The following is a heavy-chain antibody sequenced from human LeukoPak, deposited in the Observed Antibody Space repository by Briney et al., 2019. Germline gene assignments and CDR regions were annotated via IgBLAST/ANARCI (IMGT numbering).Heavy chain of an antibody. J-gene: IGHJ3*02. D-gene: IGHD4-17*01. CDR3: ARDDDYGDYGDAFDI. Sequence: GGSLRLSCAASGFTFSSYSMNWVRQAPGKGLEWVSSISSSSSCKYYADSVKGRFTISRDDAKNSLYLQMNSLRAEDTAVYYCARDDDYGDYGDAFDIWGQGTMVSVSS. CDR1: GFTFSSYS. CDR2: ISSSSSCK. V-gene: IGHV3-21*01.